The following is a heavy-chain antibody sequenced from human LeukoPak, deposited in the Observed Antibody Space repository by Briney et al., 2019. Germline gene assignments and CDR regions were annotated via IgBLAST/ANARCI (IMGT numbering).Heavy chain of an antibody. CDR3: ARVGYCSSTSCYGWGDYYYYYMDV. CDR1: GYTFTSYG. D-gene: IGHD2-2*01. CDR2: ISAYNGNT. J-gene: IGHJ6*03. V-gene: IGHV1-18*01. Sequence: VASVKVSCKASGYTFTSYGISWVRQAPGQGLEWMGWISAYNGNTNYAQKLQGRVTMTTDTSTSTAYMELRSLRSDDTAVYYCARVGYCSSTSCYGWGDYYYYYMDVWGKGTTVTVSS.